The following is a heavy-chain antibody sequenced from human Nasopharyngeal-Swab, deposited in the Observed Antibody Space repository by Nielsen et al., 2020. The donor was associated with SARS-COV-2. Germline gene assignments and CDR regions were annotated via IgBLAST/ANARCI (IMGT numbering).Heavy chain of an antibody. CDR3: ASEWFGELDDYYYGMDV. D-gene: IGHD3-10*01. CDR2: IYTSGST. Sequence: SETLSLTCTVSGGSISRGSYYWSWIRQPAGKGLEWIGRIYTSGSTNYNPSLKSRVTISVDTSKNQFSLKLSSVTAADTAVYYCASEWFGELDDYYYGMDVWGQGTTVTVSS. V-gene: IGHV4-61*02. J-gene: IGHJ6*02. CDR1: GGSISRGSYY.